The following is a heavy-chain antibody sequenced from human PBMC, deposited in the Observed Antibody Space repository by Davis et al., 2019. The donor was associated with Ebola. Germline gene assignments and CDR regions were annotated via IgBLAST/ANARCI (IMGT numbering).Heavy chain of an antibody. J-gene: IGHJ4*02. CDR3: ARDPPTNSDY. CDR2: ISAYNGNT. D-gene: IGHD5-24*01. CDR1: GYTFTGYY. Sequence: APVKVSCKASGYTFTGYYMHWVRQAPGQGLEWMGWISAYNGNTNYAQKLQGRVTMTTDTSTSTAYMELRSLRSDDTAVYYCARDPPTNSDYWGQGTLVTVSS. V-gene: IGHV1-18*04.